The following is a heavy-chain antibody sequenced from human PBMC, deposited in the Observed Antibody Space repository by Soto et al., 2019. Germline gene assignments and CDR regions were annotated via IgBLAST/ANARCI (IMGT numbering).Heavy chain of an antibody. D-gene: IGHD2-21*02. CDR2: ISYDGSKR. J-gene: IGHJ6*02. CDR3: AKDGGDCYSGCYSYGMDA. V-gene: IGHV3-30*18. Sequence: QVQLVESGGGVVQPGRSLRLSCAASGLIFSSYGMHWVRQAPGKGLEWVAVISYDGSKRYSADSVKGRFTISRDNSKNTLFLQMNSLRAEDTAVYYCAKDGGDCYSGCYSYGMDAWGQGTTVTVSS. CDR1: GLIFSSYG.